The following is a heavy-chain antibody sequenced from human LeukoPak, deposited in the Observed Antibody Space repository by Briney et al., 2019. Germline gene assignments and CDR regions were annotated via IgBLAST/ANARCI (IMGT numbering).Heavy chain of an antibody. Sequence: SETLSLTCAVYGGSFSGYYWSWIRQPPGKGLEWIGEINHSGSTNYNPSLKSRVTISVDTSKNQFSLKLSSVTAADTAVYYCARRPDSYDSFDIWGQGTMVTVSS. CDR2: INHSGST. CDR3: ARRPDSYDSFDI. V-gene: IGHV4-34*01. D-gene: IGHD1-14*01. CDR1: GGSFSGYY. J-gene: IGHJ3*02.